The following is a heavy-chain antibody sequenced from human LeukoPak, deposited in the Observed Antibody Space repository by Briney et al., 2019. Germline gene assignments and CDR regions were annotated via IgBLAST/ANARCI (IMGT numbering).Heavy chain of an antibody. CDR1: GFTFSSYS. Sequence: GGSLRLSCAASGFTFSSYSMNWVRQAPGKGLEWVSSISSSSSYIYYADSVKGRFTISRDNAKNSLYLQMNSLRAEDTAVYYCARDNSGYDSAYYYGMDVWGQGTTVTVSS. CDR2: ISSSSSYI. J-gene: IGHJ6*02. V-gene: IGHV3-21*01. D-gene: IGHD5-12*01. CDR3: ARDNSGYDSAYYYGMDV.